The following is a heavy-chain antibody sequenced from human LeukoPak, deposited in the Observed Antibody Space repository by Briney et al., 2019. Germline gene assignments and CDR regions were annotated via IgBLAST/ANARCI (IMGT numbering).Heavy chain of an antibody. CDR1: GVSVKTYY. V-gene: IGHV4-4*07. Sequence: SETLSLTCAVSGVSVKTYYWSWLRQPPGKDLEWIGRIYTSGSTNYNPSLKSRVTMSVDTSKNQFSLKLSSVTAADTAVYYCAAHFPITMVRGVIMENDYWGQGTLVTVSS. D-gene: IGHD3-10*01. CDR3: AAHFPITMVRGVIMENDY. CDR2: IYTSGST. J-gene: IGHJ4*02.